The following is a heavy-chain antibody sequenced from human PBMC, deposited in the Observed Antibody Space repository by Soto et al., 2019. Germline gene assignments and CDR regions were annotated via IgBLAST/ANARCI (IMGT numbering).Heavy chain of an antibody. Sequence: RLPYAASEFDFSSYGIHWVRHAPGRGLEWVAVISYDGSNKYYADSVKGRFTISRDNSKNTLYLQMNSLRAEDTAVYDWAKDPARRLSSSSCFDYWGQVTLFTV. CDR1: EFDFSSYG. D-gene: IGHD6-6*01. CDR3: AKDPARRLSSSSCFDY. V-gene: IGHV3-30*18. J-gene: IGHJ4*02. CDR2: ISYDGSNK.